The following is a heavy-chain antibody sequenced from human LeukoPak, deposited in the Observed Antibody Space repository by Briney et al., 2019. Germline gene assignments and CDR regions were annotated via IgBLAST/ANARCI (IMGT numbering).Heavy chain of an antibody. CDR3: ARSFDSSGYFQTYYFDY. CDR1: GFTFSTYG. Sequence: GGSLRLSCAASGFTFSTYGMHWVRQAPGKGLEWVAFIRYDGSNKYYADSVKGRFTISRDNSKNSLYLQMNTLRAEDTAVYYCARSFDSSGYFQTYYFDYGGQGTLVTVSS. CDR2: IRYDGSNK. V-gene: IGHV3-30*02. D-gene: IGHD3-22*01. J-gene: IGHJ4*02.